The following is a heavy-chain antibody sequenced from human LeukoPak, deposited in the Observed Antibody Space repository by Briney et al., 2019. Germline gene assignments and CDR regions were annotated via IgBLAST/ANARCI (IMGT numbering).Heavy chain of an antibody. Sequence: GGSLRLSCAASGFTFSSYEMNWVRQAPGKGLEWVSYISSSGSTMYYADSLKGRFTISRDNAKNSLYLQMNSLRAEDTAVYYCAREFNDYDILPGPTLAAFDIWGQGTMVTVSS. CDR2: ISSSGSTM. CDR1: GFTFSSYE. CDR3: AREFNDYDILPGPTLAAFDI. J-gene: IGHJ3*02. V-gene: IGHV3-48*03. D-gene: IGHD3-9*01.